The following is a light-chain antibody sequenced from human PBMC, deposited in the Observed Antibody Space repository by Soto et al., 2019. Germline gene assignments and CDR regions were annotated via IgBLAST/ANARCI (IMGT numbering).Light chain of an antibody. J-gene: IGKJ1*01. V-gene: IGKV1-39*01. Sequence: DIQLTQSTPSLAATVGERVTITCRASQTIDSYLNWFQQKPGMAPKLLIYAASKLQSGVPSRFRGSGSGTDFTLTISSLQPEDFATYYCQQAYSVPLTFGQGTKV. CDR1: QTIDSY. CDR3: QQAYSVPLT. CDR2: AAS.